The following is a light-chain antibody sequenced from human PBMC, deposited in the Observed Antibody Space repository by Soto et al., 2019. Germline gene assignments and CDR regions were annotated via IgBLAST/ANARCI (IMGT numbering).Light chain of an antibody. V-gene: IGKV3-15*01. Sequence: EIVMTQSPATLSVSPGERATLSCRASQSISTEFAWYQQKPGQPPRLLIYSASTRATGVPARFTGSGSGSEFTLTISGLQSEDCAGDYGQQGHNWPLTFGQGTRLEI. CDR1: QSISTE. J-gene: IGKJ2*01. CDR2: SAS. CDR3: QQGHNWPLT.